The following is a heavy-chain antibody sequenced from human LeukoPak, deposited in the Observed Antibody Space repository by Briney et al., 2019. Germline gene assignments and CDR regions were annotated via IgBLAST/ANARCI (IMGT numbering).Heavy chain of an antibody. Sequence: GGSLRLSCAASGFTLSTYAMSWVRQTPGKGLEWVAATSSSDAGTYHADSVRGRFTISRDNSKNTLYLQMNSLRAEDTAVYYCARAPYCSGGSCYYYYYMDVWGKGTTVTVSS. CDR2: TSSSDAGT. V-gene: IGHV3-23*01. J-gene: IGHJ6*03. D-gene: IGHD2-15*01. CDR3: ARAPYCSGGSCYYYYYMDV. CDR1: GFTLSTYA.